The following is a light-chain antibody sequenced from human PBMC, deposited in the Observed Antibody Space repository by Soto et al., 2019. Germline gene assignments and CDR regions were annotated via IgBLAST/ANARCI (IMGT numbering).Light chain of an antibody. CDR2: EVS. CDR1: SSDVGSYNL. Sequence: SALPQPASVTGSPGQSITISCTGTSSDVGSYNLVSWYQQHPGKAPKLMIYEVSKRPSGVSNRFSGSKSGNTASLTISGLQAEDEADYYCCSYAGSSTFVYVFGTGTKVTVL. V-gene: IGLV2-23*02. J-gene: IGLJ1*01. CDR3: CSYAGSSTFVYV.